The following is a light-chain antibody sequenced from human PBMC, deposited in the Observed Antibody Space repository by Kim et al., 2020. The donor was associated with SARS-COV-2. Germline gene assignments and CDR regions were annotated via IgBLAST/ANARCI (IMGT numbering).Light chain of an antibody. CDR2: DAA. CDR3: QQYKSYSGT. Sequence: ACVGDRVTITCRASQSISSWLAWYQQKTGKAPKLLFYDAASLESGGPSRFSGSGSGTEFTLTISSVQTDDCATYYCQQYKSYSGTFGQGTQVDIK. CDR1: QSISSW. J-gene: IGKJ1*01. V-gene: IGKV1-5*01.